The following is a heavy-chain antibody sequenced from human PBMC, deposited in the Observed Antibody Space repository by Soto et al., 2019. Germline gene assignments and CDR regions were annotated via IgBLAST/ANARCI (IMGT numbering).Heavy chain of an antibody. Sequence: GGSLRLSCAASGFTFSSYSMNWVGQAPGKGLEWVSSISSSSSYIYYADSVKGRFTISRDNAKNSLYLQMNSLRAEDTAVYYCARYGGSSGRFDYWGQGTLVTVPS. CDR3: ARYGGSSGRFDY. V-gene: IGHV3-21*01. CDR2: ISSSSSYI. CDR1: GFTFSSYS. D-gene: IGHD3-22*01. J-gene: IGHJ4*02.